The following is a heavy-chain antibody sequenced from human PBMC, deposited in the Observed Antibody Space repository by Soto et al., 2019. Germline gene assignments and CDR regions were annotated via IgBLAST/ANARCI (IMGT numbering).Heavy chain of an antibody. CDR1: GGTFSSYT. Sequence: ASVKVSCKASGGTFSSYTISWVRQAPGQGLEWMGRIIPILGIANYAQKFQGRVTITADKSTSTAYMELSSLRSEDTAVYYCARDPGGYCSGGSCLLDVWGKGTTVTVSS. CDR2: IIPILGIA. D-gene: IGHD2-15*01. V-gene: IGHV1-69*04. J-gene: IGHJ6*04. CDR3: ARDPGGYCSGGSCLLDV.